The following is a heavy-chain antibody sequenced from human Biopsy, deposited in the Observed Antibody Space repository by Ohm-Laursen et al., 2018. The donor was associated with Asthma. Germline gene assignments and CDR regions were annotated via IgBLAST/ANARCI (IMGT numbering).Heavy chain of an antibody. CDR1: GYTFIHYA. CDR3: ARTYYDFLTGQVNDVFAI. V-gene: IGHV1-3*01. CDR2: INAGNGDT. J-gene: IGHJ3*02. D-gene: IGHD3-9*01. Sequence: ASVKVSCKASGYTFIHYAIHWVRQAPGQRLERMGWINAGNGDTKYSQKFQGRVTITRDTSASTAYMDLSSLRSEDTAVYYCARTYYDFLTGQVNDVFAIWGQGTMVTVSS.